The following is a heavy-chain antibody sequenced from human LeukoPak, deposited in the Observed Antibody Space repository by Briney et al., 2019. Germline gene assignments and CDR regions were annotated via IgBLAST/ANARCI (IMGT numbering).Heavy chain of an antibody. CDR3: ARDSRLRALDAFDI. Sequence: PSETLSLTCAVYGGSFSGYYWSWIRQPPGKGLEWIGEINHSGSTNYNPSLKSRVTISVDTSKNQFSLKLSSVTAADTAVYYCARDSRLRALDAFDIWGQGTMVTVSS. CDR2: INHSGST. J-gene: IGHJ3*02. D-gene: IGHD5-18*01. CDR1: GGSFSGYY. V-gene: IGHV4-34*01.